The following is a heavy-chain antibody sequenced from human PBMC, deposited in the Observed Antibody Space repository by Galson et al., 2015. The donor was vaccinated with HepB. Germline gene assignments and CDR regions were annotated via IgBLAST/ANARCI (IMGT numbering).Heavy chain of an antibody. CDR3: ARVYSYGLPPGY. CDR1: GGSFRNYG. CDR2: IVPLFGSA. V-gene: IGHV1-69*13. J-gene: IGHJ4*02. D-gene: IGHD5-18*01. Sequence: SVKVSCKASGGSFRNYGLSWVRQAPGQGLEWMGGIVPLFGSANYAQKFQDRLTITADESTTTLYMELRSLRSEDTAVYYCARVYSYGLPPGYWGQGTLVTVSA.